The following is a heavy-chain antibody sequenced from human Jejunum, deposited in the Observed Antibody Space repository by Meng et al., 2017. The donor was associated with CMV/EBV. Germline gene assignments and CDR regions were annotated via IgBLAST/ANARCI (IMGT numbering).Heavy chain of an antibody. V-gene: IGHV3-30*04. CDR2: ISYDGNNQ. J-gene: IGHJ4*02. Sequence: AAGFTFSTYPMHWVRPAPGKGLEWVALISYDGNNQFYADSVKGRFTISRDNSKKTLYLQMNSLRADDTAVYYCARAGDFDWLLLVYWGQGTLVTVSS. CDR1: GFTFSTYP. D-gene: IGHD3-9*01. CDR3: ARAGDFDWLLLVY.